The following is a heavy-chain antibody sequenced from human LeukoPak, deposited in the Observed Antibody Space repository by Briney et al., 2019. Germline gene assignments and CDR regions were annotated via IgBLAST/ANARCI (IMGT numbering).Heavy chain of an antibody. Sequence: GGSLRLSCAASGFTFSSYEMNWVRQAPGKGLEWVSYISSSGSTIYYADSVKGRFTISRDNAKNSLYLQMNSLRAEDTAVYYCARGPYYYDSSGPNAFDIWGQGTMVTVSS. CDR2: ISSSGSTI. D-gene: IGHD3-22*01. V-gene: IGHV3-48*03. CDR1: GFTFSSYE. CDR3: ARGPYYYDSSGPNAFDI. J-gene: IGHJ3*02.